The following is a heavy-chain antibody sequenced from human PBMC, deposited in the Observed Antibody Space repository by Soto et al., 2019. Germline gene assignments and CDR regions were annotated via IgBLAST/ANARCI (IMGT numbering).Heavy chain of an antibody. CDR1: GFAFSSYA. J-gene: IGHJ4*02. Sequence: EVQLLESGGGLVQPGVSLRLSCAASGFAFSSYAMSWVRQAPGKGLEWVSSISGSTSGTYYADAVKGRFTISRDNSNNTLYLHMNSLRAEDTAVYYCAQDRGFIDPFDYWGQGALVSVSS. CDR3: AQDRGFIDPFDY. V-gene: IGHV3-23*01. D-gene: IGHD3-16*02. CDR2: ISGSTSGT.